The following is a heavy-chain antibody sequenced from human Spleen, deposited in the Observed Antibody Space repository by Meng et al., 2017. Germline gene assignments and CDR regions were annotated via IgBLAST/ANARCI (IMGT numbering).Heavy chain of an antibody. V-gene: IGHV4-34*01. D-gene: IGHD3-3*01. J-gene: IGHJ5*02. CDR1: GGSLSGYY. CDR2: SDHFGNT. CDR3: VYFWSGYFT. Sequence: VQLQQWGAGLLKPSETLSLTCAVFGGSLSGYYCNWFRQPPGKGLVWIGGSDHFGNTIYNPSLKGRLTISVDTSKNQISLRLTSVIAADTAVYYCVYFWSGYFTSGQGTLVTVSS.